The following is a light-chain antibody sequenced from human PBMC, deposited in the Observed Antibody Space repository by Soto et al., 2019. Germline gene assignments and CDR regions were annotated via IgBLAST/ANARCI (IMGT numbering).Light chain of an antibody. CDR1: SSDVGGYNY. CDR2: EVS. Sequence: QSVLTQPASVSGSPGQSITISCTGTSSDVGGYNYVSWYQQHPGKAPKLMIYEVSSRPSGVSNRFSGSKSGNTASLTISGLQAEGEAYYFRNSKTNSRPLVFGTGTKVTVL. J-gene: IGLJ1*01. V-gene: IGLV2-14*01. CDR3: NSKTNSRPLV.